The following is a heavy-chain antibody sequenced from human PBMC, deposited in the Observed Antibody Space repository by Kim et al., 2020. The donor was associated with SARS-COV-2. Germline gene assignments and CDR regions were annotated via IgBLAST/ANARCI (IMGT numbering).Heavy chain of an antibody. V-gene: IGHV3-23*01. D-gene: IGHD2-15*01. CDR2: ISGSGGST. Sequence: GGSLRLSCAASGFTFSSYAMSWVRQAPGKGLEWVSAISGSGGSTYYADSVKGRFTISRDNSKNTLYLQMNSLRAEDTAVYYCAKDPYVRVVVAESWFDPWGQGTLVTVSS. J-gene: IGHJ5*02. CDR3: AKDPYVRVVVAESWFDP. CDR1: GFTFSSYA.